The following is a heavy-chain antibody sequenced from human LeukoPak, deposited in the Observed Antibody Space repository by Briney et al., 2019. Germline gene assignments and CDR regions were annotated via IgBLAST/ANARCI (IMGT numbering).Heavy chain of an antibody. CDR1: GFTFSSYW. Sequence: GGSLRLSCAASGFTFSSYWMSWVRQAPGKGLEWVANIKQDGSEKYYVDSVKGRFTIPRDNAKNSLYLQMNSLRAEDTAVYYCAREVISGWWGAFDIWGQGAMVTVSS. V-gene: IGHV3-7*01. D-gene: IGHD6-19*01. CDR3: AREVISGWWGAFDI. CDR2: IKQDGSEK. J-gene: IGHJ3*02.